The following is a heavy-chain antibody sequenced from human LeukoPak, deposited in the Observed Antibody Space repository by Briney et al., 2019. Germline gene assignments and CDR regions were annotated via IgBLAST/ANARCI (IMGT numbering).Heavy chain of an antibody. J-gene: IGHJ4*02. D-gene: IGHD3-22*01. Sequence: PGGSLRLSCAASGFTFSSYAMSWVRQAPGKGLEWVSAISGSGGSTYYADSVKGRFTISRDNSKNTLYLQMKSLRAEDTAVYYCAREHLPITMVVVVPYYFGYWGQGTLVTVSS. CDR1: GFTFSSYA. CDR3: AREHLPITMVVVVPYYFGY. CDR2: ISGSGGST. V-gene: IGHV3-23*01.